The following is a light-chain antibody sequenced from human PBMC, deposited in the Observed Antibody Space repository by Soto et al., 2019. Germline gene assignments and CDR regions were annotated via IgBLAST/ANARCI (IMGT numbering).Light chain of an antibody. CDR2: DAS. V-gene: IGKV3-11*01. CDR1: QSVSSY. CDR3: QHRSVWPLT. J-gene: IGKJ4*01. Sequence: EIVLTQSPATLSLSPGERATLSYRASQSVSSYLAWYQQKPGQAPRLLIYDASNRATGIPARFSGSGSGTDFTLTISSLEPEDFAVYYCQHRSVWPLTFGGGTKVEIK.